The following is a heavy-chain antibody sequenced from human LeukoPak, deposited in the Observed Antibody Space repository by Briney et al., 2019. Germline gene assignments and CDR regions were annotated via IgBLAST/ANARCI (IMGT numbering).Heavy chain of an antibody. Sequence: ASVKVSCKASGYTFTSYYMHWVRQAPGQGLEWMGIINPSGGSTRYAQKFQGRVTMTRDTSMSTVYMELSSLRSEDTAVYYCARDLGYCSSTSCYSRNWFDPWGQGTLVTVSS. V-gene: IGHV1-46*01. J-gene: IGHJ5*02. CDR3: ARDLGYCSSTSCYSRNWFDP. D-gene: IGHD2-2*01. CDR1: GYTFTSYY. CDR2: INPSGGST.